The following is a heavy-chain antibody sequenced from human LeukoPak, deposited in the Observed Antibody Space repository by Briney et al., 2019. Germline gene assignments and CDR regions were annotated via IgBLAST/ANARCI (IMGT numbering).Heavy chain of an antibody. V-gene: IGHV3-30-3*01. Sequence: GGSLRLSCAASGFTFNSSVMNWVRQAPGKGLEWVAIIGGDGNDRFYADSVKGRFTISKDNSENTLFLQMNSLRGDDTAVYYCARDRLQDAMDVWGQGITVTVSS. D-gene: IGHD4-11*01. CDR1: GFTFNSSV. J-gene: IGHJ6*02. CDR3: ARDRLQDAMDV. CDR2: IGGDGNDR.